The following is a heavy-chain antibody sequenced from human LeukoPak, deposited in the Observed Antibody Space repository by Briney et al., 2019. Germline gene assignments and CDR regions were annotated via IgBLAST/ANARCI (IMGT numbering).Heavy chain of an antibody. D-gene: IGHD6-19*01. CDR2: ITGDGDST. CDR1: GFSFSSYS. J-gene: IGHJ3*02. V-gene: IGHV3-64*01. CDR3: ARAMGSGWNSFPFNI. Sequence: GGSLRLSCSASGFSFSSYSMHWVRQAPGKGLEYVSAITGDGDSTHYAKFVNGRFTISRDNSKNTLYLQMGSLRAEDMAVYYCARAMGSGWNSFPFNIWGRGTMVTASS.